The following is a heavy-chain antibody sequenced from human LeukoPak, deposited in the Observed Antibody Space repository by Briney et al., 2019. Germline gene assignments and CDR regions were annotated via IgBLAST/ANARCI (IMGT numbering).Heavy chain of an antibody. D-gene: IGHD6-19*01. J-gene: IGHJ6*02. V-gene: IGHV3-9*01. CDR3: AKGLSQGYYYGMDV. CDR1: GFTFDDYA. Sequence: GGSLRLSCAASGFTFDDYAMDWVRQAPGKGLEWVPGISWNSGRIGYADSVKGRFTVSRDNAKNSLYLQMNSLRAEDTALYYCAKGLSQGYYYGMDVWGQGTTVTVSS. CDR2: ISWNSGRI.